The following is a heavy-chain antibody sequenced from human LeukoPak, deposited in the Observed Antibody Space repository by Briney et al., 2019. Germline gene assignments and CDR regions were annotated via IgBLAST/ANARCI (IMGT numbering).Heavy chain of an antibody. CDR1: GFTFSDAW. J-gene: IGHJ5*02. CDR3: ASGRHL. Sequence: GGSLRLSCAPSGFTFSDAWMNWVRQAPGKGLEWVGRIKSKTDGGTTDYAAPVRGRFTISRDDSENTLYLQMKSLKTEDAAVYYCASGRHLWGQGTLVTVSS. CDR2: IKSKTDGGTT. V-gene: IGHV3-15*01.